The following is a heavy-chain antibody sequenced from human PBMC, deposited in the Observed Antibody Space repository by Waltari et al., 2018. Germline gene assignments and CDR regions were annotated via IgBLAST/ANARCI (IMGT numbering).Heavy chain of an antibody. Sequence: EMQLLESGGNFVRRGGALSSSCAAPGCGLGNFANTWARQSPGKGLEWVSTIGFTVTSTYYADSVKGRFTISRDNSNGTLFLQMNSLRVEDTALYYCAKREAPFADTTWYFDLWGRGTLVTVSS. CDR3: AKREAPFADTTWYFDL. CDR2: IGFTVTST. V-gene: IGHV3-23*01. CDR1: GCGLGNFA. J-gene: IGHJ2*01.